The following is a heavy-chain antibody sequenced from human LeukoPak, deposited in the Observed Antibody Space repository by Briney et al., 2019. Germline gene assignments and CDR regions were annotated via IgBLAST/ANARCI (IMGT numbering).Heavy chain of an antibody. CDR1: GFTFSSYS. V-gene: IGHV3-48*02. D-gene: IGHD3-22*01. Sequence: GGSLRLSCAASGFTFSSYSMNWVRQAPGKGLEWVSYISSSSSTIYYADSVKGRFTISRDNAKNSLYLQMNSLRDEDTAVYYCAREYYYDSSGPFDYGGQGTLVTVSS. CDR2: ISSSSSTI. J-gene: IGHJ4*02. CDR3: AREYYYDSSGPFDY.